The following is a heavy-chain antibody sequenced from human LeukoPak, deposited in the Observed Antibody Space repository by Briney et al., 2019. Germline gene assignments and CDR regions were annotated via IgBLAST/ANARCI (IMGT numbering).Heavy chain of an antibody. V-gene: IGHV3-23*01. CDR1: GFTFSSYA. CDR3: AKESIAAAALPYSLDY. Sequence: GGSLRLSCAASGFTFSSYAMSWVRQAPGKGLEWVSAISGSGGSTYYADSVKGRFTISRDNSKNTLYLQMNSLRAEDTAVYYCAKESIAAAALPYSLDYWGQGTLVTVSS. CDR2: ISGSGGST. J-gene: IGHJ4*02. D-gene: IGHD6-13*01.